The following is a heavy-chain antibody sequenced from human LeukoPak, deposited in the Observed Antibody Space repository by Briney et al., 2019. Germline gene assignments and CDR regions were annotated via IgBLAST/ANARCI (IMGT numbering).Heavy chain of an antibody. Sequence: SVKVSCKASGGTFSSYAISWVRQAPGQGLEWMGRIIPIFGTANYAQKFQGRVTITTDESTSTAYMELSSLRSEDTAVYYCARGAYYYDSSGYYYVLYYDYWGQGTLVTVSS. D-gene: IGHD3-22*01. CDR1: GGTFSSYA. CDR2: IIPIFGTA. V-gene: IGHV1-69*05. CDR3: ARGAYYYDSSGYYYVLYYDY. J-gene: IGHJ4*02.